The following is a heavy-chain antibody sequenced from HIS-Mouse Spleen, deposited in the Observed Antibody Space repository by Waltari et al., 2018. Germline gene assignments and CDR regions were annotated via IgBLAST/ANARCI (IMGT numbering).Heavy chain of an antibody. CDR1: GGTSSSYA. Sequence: QVQLVQSGAEVKKPGSSVKVSCKASGGTSSSYAISWVGQAPGQGLEWMGRIIPILGIANYAQKFQGRVTITADKSTSTAYMELSSLRSEDTAVYYCARDPRDSSSWYGDYYYGMDVWGQGTTVTVSS. J-gene: IGHJ6*02. D-gene: IGHD6-13*01. V-gene: IGHV1-69*04. CDR2: IIPILGIA. CDR3: ARDPRDSSSWYGDYYYGMDV.